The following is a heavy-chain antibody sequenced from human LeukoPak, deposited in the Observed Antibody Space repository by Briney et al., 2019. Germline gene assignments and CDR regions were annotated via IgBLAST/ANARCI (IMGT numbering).Heavy chain of an antibody. V-gene: IGHV3-48*04. Sequence: GGSLRLSCAASGFTFSSYSMNWARQAPGKGLEWVSHIGRGITYADSVKGRFTISRDNTKNSVYLQMNSLRAEDTAVYYCARDPDSGDYELDYWGQGTLVTVSS. CDR3: ARDPDSGDYELDY. J-gene: IGHJ4*02. CDR1: GFTFSSYS. CDR2: IGRGIT. D-gene: IGHD4-17*01.